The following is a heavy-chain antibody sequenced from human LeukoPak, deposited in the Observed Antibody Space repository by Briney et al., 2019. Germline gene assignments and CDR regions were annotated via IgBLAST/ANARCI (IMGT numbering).Heavy chain of an antibody. CDR3: ARDGMTTVVNAGYYFDC. Sequence: ASVKVSCKASGYTFTSYGISWVRQAPGQGLEWMGWISAYNGNTNYAQKLQGRVTMTTDTSTSTAYMELRSLRSDDTAVYYCARDGMTTVVNAGYYFDCWGQGTLVTVSS. D-gene: IGHD4-23*01. V-gene: IGHV1-18*01. CDR2: ISAYNGNT. CDR1: GYTFTSYG. J-gene: IGHJ4*02.